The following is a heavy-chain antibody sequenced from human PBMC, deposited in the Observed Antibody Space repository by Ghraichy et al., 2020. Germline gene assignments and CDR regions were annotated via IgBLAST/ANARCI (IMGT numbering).Heavy chain of an antibody. CDR3: ARVGPPFLGGYYYYGMDV. J-gene: IGHJ6*02. D-gene: IGHD1-26*01. CDR1: GFTFSSYG. CDR2: IWYDGSNK. Sequence: GESLNISCAASGFTFSSYGMHWVRQAPGKGLEWVAVIWYDGSNKYYADSVKGRFTISRDNSKNTLYLQMNSLRAEDTAVYYCARVGPPFLGGYYYYGMDVWGQGTTVTVSS. V-gene: IGHV3-33*01.